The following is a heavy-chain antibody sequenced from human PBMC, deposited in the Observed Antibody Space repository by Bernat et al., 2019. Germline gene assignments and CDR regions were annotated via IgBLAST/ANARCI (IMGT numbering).Heavy chain of an antibody. CDR3: ARESDYYYYGMDV. CDR2: ISSSSSYI. J-gene: IGHJ6*02. V-gene: IGHV3-21*02. Sequence: VQLVESGGGVVQPGRSLRLSCAASGYTFINYIMHWVRQAPGKGLEWVSSISSSSSYIYYADSVKGRFTISRDNAKNSLYLQMNSLRAEDTAVYYCARESDYYYYGMDVWGQGTTVTVSS. CDR1: GYTFINYI.